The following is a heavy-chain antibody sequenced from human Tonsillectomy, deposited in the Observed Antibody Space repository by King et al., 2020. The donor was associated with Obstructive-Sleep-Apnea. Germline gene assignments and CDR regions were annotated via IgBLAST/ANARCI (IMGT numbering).Heavy chain of an antibody. CDR1: GFQFDDYA. CDR3: AKAGAAVAGLGYFDL. CDR2: ISWNSGNI. V-gene: IGHV3-9*01. D-gene: IGHD6-19*01. Sequence: VQLVESGGGLVQPGRSLRLSCAASGFQFDDYALHWVRQAPGKGLEWVSGISWNSGNIAYADSVKGRFTISRDNAKNSLYLQMNSLRPEDTALYYCAKAGAAVAGLGYFDLWGRGTLVTVSS. J-gene: IGHJ2*01.